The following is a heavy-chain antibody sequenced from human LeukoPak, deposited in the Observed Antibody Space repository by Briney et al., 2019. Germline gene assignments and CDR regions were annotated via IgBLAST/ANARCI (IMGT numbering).Heavy chain of an antibody. V-gene: IGHV3-23*01. D-gene: IGHD2-2*01. CDR3: AKGGSTSWYYYYYMDV. CDR1: GFTFSSYA. Sequence: GGSLRLSCAASGFTFSSYAMTWVRQAPGKGLEWVSAISDSGGDTYYADSVKGRFTISRDNSKNTLYLQMNSLRAEDTAVYHCAKGGSTSWYYYYYMDVWGKGTTVTVSS. CDR2: ISDSGGDT. J-gene: IGHJ6*03.